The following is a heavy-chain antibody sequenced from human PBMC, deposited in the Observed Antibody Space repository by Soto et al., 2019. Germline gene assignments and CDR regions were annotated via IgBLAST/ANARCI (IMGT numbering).Heavy chain of an antibody. Sequence: VKVSCKASGYTFTSYYMHWVRQAPGQGLEWMGWMNPNSGNTGYAQKFQGRVTMTRNTSISTAYMELSSLRSEDTAVYYCARGRRATVTTHYYYGMDVWGQGTTVTVSS. J-gene: IGHJ6*02. CDR2: MNPNSGNT. V-gene: IGHV1-8*02. D-gene: IGHD4-17*01. CDR1: GYTFTSYY. CDR3: ARGRRATVTTHYYYGMDV.